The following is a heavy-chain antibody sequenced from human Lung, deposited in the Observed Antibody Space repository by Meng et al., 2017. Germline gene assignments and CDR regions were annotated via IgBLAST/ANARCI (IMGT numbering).Heavy chain of an antibody. J-gene: IGHJ4*02. CDR3: ARGPTTMAHDFDY. CDR1: GGSFSDYY. V-gene: IGHV4-34*01. CDR2: INHSGST. D-gene: IGHD4-11*01. Sequence: VRLQEWGAGLFKPSETWPLTCVVPGGSFSDYYWSWIRQPPGKGLEWIGEINHSGSTNYNPSLKSRATISVDTSQNNLSLKLSSVTAADSAVYYCARGPTTMAHDFDYWGQGTLVTVSS.